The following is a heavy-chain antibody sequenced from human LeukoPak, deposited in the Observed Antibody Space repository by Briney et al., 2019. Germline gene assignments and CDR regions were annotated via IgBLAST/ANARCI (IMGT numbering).Heavy chain of an antibody. V-gene: IGHV3-23*01. Sequence: PGGSLRLSCVASGSTFSNLAMGWVRQAPGKGLEWVSVISDSGGTTYYADSVKGRFTISRDNSRNTLYLQMNSLRVDDTAVYYCAKDARRYSGWYFFDHWGQGTLVTVSS. CDR2: ISDSGGTT. CDR3: AKDARRYSGWYFFDH. J-gene: IGHJ4*02. CDR1: GSTFSNLA. D-gene: IGHD6-19*01.